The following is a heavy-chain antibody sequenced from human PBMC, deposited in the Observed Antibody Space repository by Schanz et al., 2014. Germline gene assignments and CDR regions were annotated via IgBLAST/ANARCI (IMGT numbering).Heavy chain of an antibody. Sequence: QVQLQQWGAGLLKPSETLSLTCAVYGGSFSSNYWSWIRQPPGKGLEWIGEINQSGTTNYNPSLKSRVTISLDPSKNQFSLTLTSLTAADTAVYYCARDTTWRLDLWGRGTLVTDSS. V-gene: IGHV4-34*02. CDR1: GGSFSSNY. CDR2: INQSGTT. J-gene: IGHJ2*01. CDR3: ARDTTWRLDL. D-gene: IGHD1-1*01.